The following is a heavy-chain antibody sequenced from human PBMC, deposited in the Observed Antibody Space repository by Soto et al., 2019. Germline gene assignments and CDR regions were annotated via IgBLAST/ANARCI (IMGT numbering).Heavy chain of an antibody. D-gene: IGHD3-16*01. CDR2: IKQDGSNK. CDR3: ARGGGNFDQ. J-gene: IGHJ4*02. CDR1: GFILSGYW. V-gene: IGHV3-7*04. Sequence: EVQLVESGGGLVQPGGSLRLTCAASGFILSGYWMSWVRQAPGKGLEWVAKIKQDGSNKYYVDSVKGRFAISRDNAKNSLYLQMNNLRGEDTAVYYCARGGGNFDQWGQGALVTVSS.